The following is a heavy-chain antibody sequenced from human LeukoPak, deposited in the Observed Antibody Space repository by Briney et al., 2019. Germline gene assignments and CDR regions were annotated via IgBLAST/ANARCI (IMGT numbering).Heavy chain of an antibody. CDR3: AREDPQTRVPEGMDV. D-gene: IGHD4/OR15-4a*01. V-gene: IGHV4-59*01. J-gene: IGHJ6*02. CDR1: GGSISHYY. CDR2: IYYSGTT. Sequence: SETLSLTCTVSGGSISHYYWSWIRQRPGKGLEWIGYIYYSGTTNYNPSPKSRVTISVDTSKNQFSLKLNSVTAADTAVYYCAREDPQTRVPEGMDVWGQGTTVTVSS.